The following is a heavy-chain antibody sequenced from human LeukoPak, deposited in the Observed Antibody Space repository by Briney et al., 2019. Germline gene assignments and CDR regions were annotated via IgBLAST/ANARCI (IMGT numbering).Heavy chain of an antibody. D-gene: IGHD2-2*01. CDR1: GYTFTSYG. V-gene: IGHV1-18*01. CDR3: ARGKECSSASCYWTFDY. Sequence: ASVKVSCKASGYTFTSYGISWVRQAPGQGLEWMGWISAYNGNTNYAQKLQGRVTMTTDTSTSTAYMELRSLRSEDTAVYYCARGKECSSASCYWTFDYWGQGTLVTVSS. CDR2: ISAYNGNT. J-gene: IGHJ4*02.